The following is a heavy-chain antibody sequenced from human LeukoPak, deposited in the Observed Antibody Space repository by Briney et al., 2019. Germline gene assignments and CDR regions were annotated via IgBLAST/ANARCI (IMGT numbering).Heavy chain of an antibody. CDR1: EYTLTSYY. CDR2: INPSGGST. J-gene: IGHJ4*02. Sequence: ASVKVSCKASEYTLTSYYLHWVRQAPGQGLEWMAIINPSGGSTSHAQKFQGRVTMTRDASASTVYMELSSLRSEDTAVYCCARDRDDQLLSYWGQGTLVTVSS. D-gene: IGHD2-2*01. V-gene: IGHV1-46*01. CDR3: ARDRDDQLLSY.